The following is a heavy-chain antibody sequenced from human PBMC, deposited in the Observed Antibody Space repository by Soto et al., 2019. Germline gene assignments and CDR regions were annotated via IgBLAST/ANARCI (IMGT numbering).Heavy chain of an antibody. CDR3: ARQGRYYYDSSGYFSNWFDP. CDR1: GGSISSSSYY. V-gene: IGHV4-39*01. CDR2: IYYSGST. J-gene: IGHJ5*02. Sequence: SETLSLTCTVSGGSISSSSYYWGWIRQPPGKGLEWIGSIYYSGSTYYNPSLKSRVTISVDTSKNQFSLKLSSMTAADTAVYYCARQGRYYYDSSGYFSNWFDPWGQGTLVTVSS. D-gene: IGHD3-22*01.